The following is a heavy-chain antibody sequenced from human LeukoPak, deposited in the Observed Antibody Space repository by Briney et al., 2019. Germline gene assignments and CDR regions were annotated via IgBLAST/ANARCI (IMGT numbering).Heavy chain of an antibody. CDR1: GYTFTDYY. CDR3: TTVHDYFFQH. V-gene: IGHV1-2*06. Sequence: ASVKVSCKASGYTFTDYYIHWVRQAPRQGLEWMGRINPNSGGTDYAPKFQGRVTMTRDTSISTAYMELSRLRSDGTAVYYCTTVHDYFFQHWGQGTLVTVSS. CDR2: INPNSGGT. D-gene: IGHD2/OR15-2a*01. J-gene: IGHJ1*01.